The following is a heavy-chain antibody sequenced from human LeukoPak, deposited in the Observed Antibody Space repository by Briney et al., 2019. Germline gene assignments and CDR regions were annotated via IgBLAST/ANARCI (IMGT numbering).Heavy chain of an antibody. CDR1: GGSVSNGSYY. J-gene: IGHJ4*02. Sequence: SETLSLTCTVSGGSVSNGSYYWSWIRQPPGKGLEWIGYIYYSGSTNYNPSLKSRVTISVDTSKNQFSLKLSSVTAADTAVYYCARDGRDGYNYAFDYWGQGTLVTVSS. D-gene: IGHD5-24*01. CDR3: ARDGRDGYNYAFDY. V-gene: IGHV4-61*01. CDR2: IYYSGST.